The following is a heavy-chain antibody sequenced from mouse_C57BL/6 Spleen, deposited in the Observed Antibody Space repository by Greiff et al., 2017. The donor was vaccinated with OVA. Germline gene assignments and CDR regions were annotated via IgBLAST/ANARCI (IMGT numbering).Heavy chain of an antibody. J-gene: IGHJ4*01. CDR3: ARLGLLYYAMDY. V-gene: IGHV5-17*01. CDR1: GFTFSDYG. D-gene: IGHD2-3*01. Sequence: EVKLVESGGGLVKPGGSLKLSCAASGFTFSDYGMHWVRQAPEKGLEWVAYISSGSSTIYYADTVKGRFTISRDNAKNTLFLQMTSLRSDDTAMYYCARLGLLYYAMDYWGQGTSVTVSS. CDR2: ISSGSSTI.